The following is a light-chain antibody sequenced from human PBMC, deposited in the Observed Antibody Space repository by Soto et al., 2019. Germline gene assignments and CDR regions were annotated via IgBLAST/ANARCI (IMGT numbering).Light chain of an antibody. J-gene: IGKJ1*01. Sequence: DIQMTQSPSTLSASVGDRVTITCRASQSISSWLAWYQQKPGKAPKLLIYDASSLESGVPTRFSGSGSGTEFTLIISSLQADDVATYYCQQYNSYRTFGQGTKVEIK. CDR2: DAS. CDR3: QQYNSYRT. CDR1: QSISSW. V-gene: IGKV1-5*01.